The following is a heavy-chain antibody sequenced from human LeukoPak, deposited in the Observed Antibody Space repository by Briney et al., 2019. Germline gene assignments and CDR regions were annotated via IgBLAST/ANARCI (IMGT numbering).Heavy chain of an antibody. J-gene: IGHJ6*03. Sequence: PSETLSLTCTVSGGSISSGGYYWSWIRQHPEKGLEWIGYIYYSGSTYYNPSLKSRVTISVDTSKNQFSLKLSSVTAADTAVYYCARGYGDPRDYYYYMDVWGKGTTVTVSS. CDR1: GGSISSGGYY. D-gene: IGHD4-17*01. CDR2: IYYSGST. V-gene: IGHV4-31*03. CDR3: ARGYGDPRDYYYYMDV.